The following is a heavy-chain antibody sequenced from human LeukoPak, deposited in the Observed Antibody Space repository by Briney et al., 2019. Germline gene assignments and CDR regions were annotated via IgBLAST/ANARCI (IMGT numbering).Heavy chain of an antibody. CDR2: ISYDGSNK. CDR3: AKGPSNWNYRVDY. J-gene: IGHJ4*02. CDR1: GSTFSSYG. Sequence: GGSLRLSCAASGSTFSSYGMHWVRQAPGKGLEWVAVISYDGSNKYYADSVKGRFTISRDNSKNTLYLQMNSLRAEDTAVYYCAKGPSNWNYRVDYWGQGTLVTVSS. D-gene: IGHD1-7*01. V-gene: IGHV3-30*18.